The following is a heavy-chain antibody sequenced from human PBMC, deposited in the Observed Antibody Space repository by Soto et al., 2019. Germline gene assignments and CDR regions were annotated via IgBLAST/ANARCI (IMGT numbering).Heavy chain of an antibody. V-gene: IGHV1-69*13. CDR2: IIPILGQA. CDR1: GGTFSSYA. J-gene: IGHJ4*02. CDR3: ARVGGVGAPPGADY. D-gene: IGHD1-26*01. Sequence: ASVKVSCKASGGTFSSYAISWVRQAPGQGLEWMGGIIPILGQAYYAQNLQDRVTITADESTRTTYMELSSLRSEDTAVYFCARVGGVGAPPGADYWGQGTLVTVSS.